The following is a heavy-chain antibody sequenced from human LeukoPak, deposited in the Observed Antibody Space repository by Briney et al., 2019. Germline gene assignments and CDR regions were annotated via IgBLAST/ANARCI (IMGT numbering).Heavy chain of an antibody. V-gene: IGHV3-13*01. CDR2: LGTASDT. Sequence: GGSLRLSCAASGFTFSRFDMHWVRHPTGQGLEWGSTLGTASDTYYPGSVEGRFTLSRDNAKNSLYLQMNSLTAGDTAVYYCARGPPRGKYYYMDVWGKGTTVTVSS. CDR1: GFTFSRFD. CDR3: ARGPPRGKYYYMDV. J-gene: IGHJ6*03. D-gene: IGHD1-1*01.